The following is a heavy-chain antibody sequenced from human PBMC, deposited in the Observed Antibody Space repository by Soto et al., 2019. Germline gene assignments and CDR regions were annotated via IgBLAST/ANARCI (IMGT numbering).Heavy chain of an antibody. CDR3: ARELFTMFGVVNDL. J-gene: IGHJ5*02. D-gene: IGHD3-3*01. CDR1: GYTFINYG. Sequence: QVQLVQSGGEVRKPGASVTVSCKTSGYTFINYGIAWVRQAPGQGLEYMGWNSPSNGNTNYAQNFQGRVTMTTDTSTSTSYMELRSLTSDDTALYYCARELFTMFGVVNDLWGQGTLVTVAS. V-gene: IGHV1-18*01. CDR2: NSPSNGNT.